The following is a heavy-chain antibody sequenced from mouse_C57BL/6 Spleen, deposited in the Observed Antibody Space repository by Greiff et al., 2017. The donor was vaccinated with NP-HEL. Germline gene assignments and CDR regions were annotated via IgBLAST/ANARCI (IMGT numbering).Heavy chain of an antibody. V-gene: IGHV1-26*01. Sequence: VQLQQSGPELVKPGASVKISCKASGYTFTDYYMNWVKQSHGKSLEWIGDINPNNGGTSYNQKFKGKATLTVDKSSSTAYMELRSLTSEDSAVYYCARVGVPAWFAYWGQGTLVTVSA. J-gene: IGHJ3*01. D-gene: IGHD5-1*01. CDR1: GYTFTDYY. CDR3: ARVGVPAWFAY. CDR2: INPNNGGT.